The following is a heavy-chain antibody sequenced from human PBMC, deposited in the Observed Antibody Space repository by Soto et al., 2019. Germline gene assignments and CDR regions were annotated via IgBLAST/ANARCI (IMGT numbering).Heavy chain of an antibody. V-gene: IGHV3-7*05. CDR3: AKARGVRGVIIAPFDY. D-gene: IGHD3-10*01. J-gene: IGHJ4*02. CDR1: GFTFSSYW. Sequence: PGGSLRLSCAASGFTFSSYWMSWVRQAPGKGLEWVANIKQDGGKKYYADSVKGRLTISRANAKNTLYLQMNSLRAEDTAVYYCAKARGVRGVIIAPFDYWGQGTLVTVSS. CDR2: IKQDGGKK.